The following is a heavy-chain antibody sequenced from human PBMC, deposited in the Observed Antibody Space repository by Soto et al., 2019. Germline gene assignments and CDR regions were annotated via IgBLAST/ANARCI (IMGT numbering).Heavy chain of an antibody. Sequence: SVKVSCKASGGTFSSYAISWVRQAPGQGLEWLGIINPSGGYTTYAQKFQGRVTITRDTSASTAYMELGSLRSEDTAVYYCASERVKGSGSPSRYYYGMDVWGQGTTVTVSS. J-gene: IGHJ6*02. CDR1: GGTFSSYA. CDR2: INPSGGYT. CDR3: ASERVKGSGSPSRYYYGMDV. D-gene: IGHD3-10*01. V-gene: IGHV1-69*04.